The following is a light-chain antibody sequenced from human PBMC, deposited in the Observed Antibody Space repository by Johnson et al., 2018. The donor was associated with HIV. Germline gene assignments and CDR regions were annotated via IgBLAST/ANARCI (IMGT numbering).Light chain of an antibody. CDR1: SSNIGNNY. CDR3: GTWDSCLSAGV. V-gene: IGLV1-51*01. J-gene: IGLJ1*01. Sequence: QSVLTQPPSVSAAPGQKVTISCSGSSSNIGNNYVSWYQQLPGTAPKLLIYDNNKRPSGIPDRFSASKSGTSATLGITGLQTGDEADYYCGTWDSCLSAGVFGTGNKVTGL. CDR2: DNN.